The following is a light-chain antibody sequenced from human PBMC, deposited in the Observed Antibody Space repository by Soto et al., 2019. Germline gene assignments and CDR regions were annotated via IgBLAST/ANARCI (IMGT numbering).Light chain of an antibody. V-gene: IGKV3-20*01. J-gene: IGKJ3*01. CDR1: QSVFNY. Sequence: EVVLTQSPATVSLSPGERATLSCRASQSVFNYLAWYQQKPGQAPRLLIYGVSSRATGIPDRFSGSGSGTDFTLTISRLEPEDFAVYYCQQYGNSGVTFGPGTKVDIK. CDR3: QQYGNSGVT. CDR2: GVS.